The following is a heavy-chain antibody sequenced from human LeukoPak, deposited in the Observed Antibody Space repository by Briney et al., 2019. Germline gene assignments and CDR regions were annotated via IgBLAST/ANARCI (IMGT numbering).Heavy chain of an antibody. V-gene: IGHV3-74*01. J-gene: IGHJ1*01. CDR3: ARAPSEIGGYYPEYFRH. CDR2: IKSGGGT. CDR1: GFTFSTYW. D-gene: IGHD3-22*01. Sequence: GGSLRLSCAASGFTFSTYWMHWVHQAPGKGLVWVSRIKSGGGTNYADSVKGRFTISRDNAKKTVSLQMNSLRPEDTGVYYCARAPSEIGGYYPEYFRHWGQGTLVTVSS.